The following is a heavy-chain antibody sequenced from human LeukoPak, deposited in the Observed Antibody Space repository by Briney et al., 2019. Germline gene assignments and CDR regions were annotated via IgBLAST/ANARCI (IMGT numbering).Heavy chain of an antibody. CDR3: ARDLMTTGRYYYYGMDV. V-gene: IGHV4-30-4*02. D-gene: IGHD4-17*01. J-gene: IGHJ6*02. CDR1: GGSIDGGDYF. Sequence: SDTLSLTCTVSGGSIDGGDYFWTWIRQPPGKGPEWLVYIYHSGSTHYNPSLKSRLTLTVATSKNQFSLRLRSVTAADTAVYYCARDLMTTGRYYYYGMDVWGQGTTVTVSS. CDR2: IYHSGST.